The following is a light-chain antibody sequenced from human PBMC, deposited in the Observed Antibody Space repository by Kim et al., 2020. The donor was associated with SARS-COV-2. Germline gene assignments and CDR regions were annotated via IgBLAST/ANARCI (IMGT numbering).Light chain of an antibody. CDR2: GKN. V-gene: IGLV3-19*01. CDR3: NSRDSSGNHWV. J-gene: IGLJ3*02. CDR1: SLRTNY. Sequence: SSELTKDPAVSVALGQTVRITCQGDSLRTNYASWYQQKPGQAPVLVIYGKNNRPSGIPDRFSGSSSGNTASLTITGAQAEDEADYYCNSRDSSGNHWVFGGGTQLTVL.